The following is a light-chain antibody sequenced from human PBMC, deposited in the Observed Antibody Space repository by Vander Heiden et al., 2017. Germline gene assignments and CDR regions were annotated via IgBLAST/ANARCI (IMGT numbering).Light chain of an antibody. CDR3: QQYNNWPWT. Sequence: ILMTQSPATVSMSPGDRAPLSCRATQSGSSTLAWYQQKPGQAPRLLISGASTRATGIPARFSGSGSGTEFTLTITSLQSEDFAAYYCQQYNNWPWTFGQGTKVEIK. CDR2: GAS. CDR1: QSGSST. J-gene: IGKJ1*01. V-gene: IGKV3-15*01.